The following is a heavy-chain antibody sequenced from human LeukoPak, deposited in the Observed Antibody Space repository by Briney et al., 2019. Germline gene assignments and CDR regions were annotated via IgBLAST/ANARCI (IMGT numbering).Heavy chain of an antibody. CDR3: AKDYAVGSIDY. V-gene: IGHV3-23*01. CDR2: ISGSGSNT. J-gene: IGHJ4*02. Sequence: GGSLRLSCAASGITFSGSGMSWVRQAPGKGLEWVSTISGSGSNTHYADSVKGRFTISRDNSKNTVSLQMESLRAEDTALYYCAKDYAVGSIDYWGQGTLVTVSS. D-gene: IGHD3-16*01. CDR1: GITFSGSG.